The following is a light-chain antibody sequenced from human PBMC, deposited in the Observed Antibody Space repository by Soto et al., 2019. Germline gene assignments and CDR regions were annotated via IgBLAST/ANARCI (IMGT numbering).Light chain of an antibody. CDR1: QSVSSY. CDR3: QQRSNWS. CDR2: DAS. Sequence: EIVLTQSPATLSLSPGERATLSGRASQSVSSYLAWYQQKPGQAPRLLIYDASSRATGIPARFSGSGSGTDFTLTISCLEPEDFAVYYCQQRSNWSFGQGTRLEIK. V-gene: IGKV3-11*01. J-gene: IGKJ5*01.